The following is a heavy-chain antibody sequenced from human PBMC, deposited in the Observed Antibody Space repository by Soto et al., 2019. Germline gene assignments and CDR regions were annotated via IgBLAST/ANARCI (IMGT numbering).Heavy chain of an antibody. D-gene: IGHD6-6*01. V-gene: IGHV3-30-3*01. CDR3: ARENVEYSSSSFNYGMDV. J-gene: IGHJ6*02. CDR1: GFPFNNYA. Sequence: VQLVESGGGVVQPGRSLRLSCAASGFPFNNYAMLWVRQAPGKGLEWVELISYDGNNKYYADSVKGQFTISRDNSKNTLYLQMNSLRPEDTAVYYCARENVEYSSSSFNYGMDVWGQGTTVTVSS. CDR2: ISYDGNNK.